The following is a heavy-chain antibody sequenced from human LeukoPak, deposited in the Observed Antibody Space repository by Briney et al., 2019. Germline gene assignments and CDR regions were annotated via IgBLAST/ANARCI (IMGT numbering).Heavy chain of an antibody. Sequence: GGSLRLSCAASGFTFSSSAMSWVRQAPGKGLEWVSRINSDGSSTSYADSVKGRFTISRDNAKNTLYLQMNSLRAEDTAVYYCGRNYYDSSPLGYWGQGTLVTVSS. CDR3: GRNYYDSSPLGY. J-gene: IGHJ4*02. D-gene: IGHD3-22*01. V-gene: IGHV3-74*01. CDR2: INSDGSST. CDR1: GFTFSSSA.